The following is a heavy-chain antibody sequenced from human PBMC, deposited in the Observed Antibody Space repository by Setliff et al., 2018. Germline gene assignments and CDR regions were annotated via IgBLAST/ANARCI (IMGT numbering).Heavy chain of an antibody. V-gene: IGHV3-23*01. J-gene: IGHJ4*02. D-gene: IGHD3-10*01. Sequence: GESLKISCAASGFTFSTYWMTWVRQAPGKGLEWVSAISGSGGSTYYADSVKGRFTISRDNSKNTLYLQMNSLRAEDTAVYYCAKALLLGDFDYWGQGTLVTV. CDR2: ISGSGGST. CDR1: GFTFSTYW. CDR3: AKALLLGDFDY.